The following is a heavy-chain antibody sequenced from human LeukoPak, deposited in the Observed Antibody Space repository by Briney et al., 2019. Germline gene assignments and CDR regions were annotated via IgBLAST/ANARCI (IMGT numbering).Heavy chain of an antibody. V-gene: IGHV3-23*01. CDR3: AKPRSCYGGNFDY. CDR2: ISGSGGST. CDR1: GFTFSSYA. Sequence: GGSLRLSCAASGFTFSSYAMSWVRQAPRKGLEWVSAISGSGGSTYYADSVKGRFTISRDNSKNTLYLQMHSLRAEDTAVYYCAKPRSCYGGNFDYWGQGTLVTVSS. D-gene: IGHD4-23*01. J-gene: IGHJ4*02.